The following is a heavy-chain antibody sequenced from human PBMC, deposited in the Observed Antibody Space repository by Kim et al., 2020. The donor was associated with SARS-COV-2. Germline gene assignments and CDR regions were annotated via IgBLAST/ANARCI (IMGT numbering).Heavy chain of an antibody. V-gene: IGHV4-39*01. D-gene: IGHD6-13*01. Sequence: SETLSLTCTVSGGSISSSSYYWGWIRQPPGKGLEWIGSIYYSGSTYYNPSLKSRVTISVDTSKNQFSLKLSSVTAADTAVYYCARRPGIAAAGNWFDPWG. J-gene: IGHJ5*02. CDR1: GGSISSSSYY. CDR2: IYYSGST. CDR3: ARRPGIAAAGNWFDP.